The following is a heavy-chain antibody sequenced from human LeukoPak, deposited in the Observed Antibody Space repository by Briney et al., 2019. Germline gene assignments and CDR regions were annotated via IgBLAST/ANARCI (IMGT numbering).Heavy chain of an antibody. CDR2: INHSGST. V-gene: IGHV4-34*01. Sequence: SETLSLTCAVYGGSFSGYYWSWIRQPPGKGLEWIGEINHSGSTNYNPSLKSRVTISVDTSKNQFSLKLSSVTAADTAVYYCARVVDVIDAFDIWGQGTMVTVSS. D-gene: IGHD1-26*01. J-gene: IGHJ3*02. CDR3: ARVVDVIDAFDI. CDR1: GGSFSGYY.